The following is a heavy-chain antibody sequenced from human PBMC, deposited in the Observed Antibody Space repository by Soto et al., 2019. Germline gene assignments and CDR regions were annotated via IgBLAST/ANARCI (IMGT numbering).Heavy chain of an antibody. CDR1: GFTFSGSA. D-gene: IGHD6-6*01. Sequence: EVQRVESGGGWVQPGGSLKLSCAASGFTFSGSAMHWVRQASGKGLEWVGRIRSKANSYATAYAASVKGSFTVSRDDSTDTAYLQMNSLKTDDTAVYYCTTRLVGFDYWGQGTLVTVAS. CDR3: TTRLVGFDY. J-gene: IGHJ4*02. CDR2: IRSKANSYAT. V-gene: IGHV3-73*01.